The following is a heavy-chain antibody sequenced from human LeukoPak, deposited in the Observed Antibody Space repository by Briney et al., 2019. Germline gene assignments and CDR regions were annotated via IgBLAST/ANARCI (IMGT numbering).Heavy chain of an antibody. CDR3: ARGRVEMATIDFDY. CDR1: GDSISSGSYY. D-gene: IGHD5-24*01. J-gene: IGHJ4*02. Sequence: PSETLSLTCTVSGDSISSGSYYWSWIRQPAGKGLEWIGRIYTSGSTNYNPSLKSRVTISVDTSKNQFSLKLSSVTAADTATYYCARGRVEMATIDFDYWGQGTLVTVSS. CDR2: IYTSGST. V-gene: IGHV4-61*02.